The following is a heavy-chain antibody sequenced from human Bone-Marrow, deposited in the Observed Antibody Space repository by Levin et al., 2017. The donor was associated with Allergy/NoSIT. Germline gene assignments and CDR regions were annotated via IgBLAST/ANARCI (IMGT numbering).Heavy chain of an antibody. V-gene: IGHV4-61*01. CDR2: IYYSGST. D-gene: IGHD4/OR15-4a*01. CDR3: ARGLDGLSDY. CDR1: GGSVSSGSYY. Sequence: SETLSLTCTVSGGSVSSGSYYWSWIRQPPGKGLEWIGYIYYSGSTNYNPSLKSRVTISVDTSKNQFSLKLSSVTAADTAVYYCARGLDGLSDYWGQGTLVTVSS. J-gene: IGHJ4*02.